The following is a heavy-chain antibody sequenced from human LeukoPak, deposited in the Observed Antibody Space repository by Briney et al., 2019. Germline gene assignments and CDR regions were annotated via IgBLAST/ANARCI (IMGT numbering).Heavy chain of an antibody. CDR3: AKAAPNYYDSSGYPNWFDP. CDR1: GFTFSSYA. CDR2: ISVIGGNT. Sequence: GGSLRLSCAASGFTFSSYAMSWVRQAPGKGLEWVSSISVIGGNTYYADSVKGRFTISRDNSKNTLYLQMNSLRAEDTAVYYCAKAAPNYYDSSGYPNWFDPWGQGTLVTVSS. J-gene: IGHJ5*02. V-gene: IGHV3-23*01. D-gene: IGHD3-22*01.